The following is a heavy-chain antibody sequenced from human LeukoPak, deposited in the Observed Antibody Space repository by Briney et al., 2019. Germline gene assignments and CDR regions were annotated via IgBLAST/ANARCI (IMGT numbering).Heavy chain of an antibody. CDR2: INPNSGGT. J-gene: IGHJ4*02. CDR3: ARGYYDSSGYVPGYY. D-gene: IGHD3-22*01. Sequence: ASVKVSCKASGYTFTSYYMHWVRQAPGQGLEWMGRINPNSGGTNYAQKFQGRVTMTRDTSISTAYMELSRLRSDDTAVYYCARGYYDSSGYVPGYYWGQGTLVTVSS. V-gene: IGHV1-2*06. CDR1: GYTFTSYY.